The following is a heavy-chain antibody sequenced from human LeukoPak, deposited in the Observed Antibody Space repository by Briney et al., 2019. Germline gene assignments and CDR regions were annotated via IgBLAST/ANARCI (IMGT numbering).Heavy chain of an antibody. D-gene: IGHD2-15*01. CDR1: GYTFTSYY. V-gene: IGHV1-46*01. CDR2: INPSGGST. J-gene: IGHJ6*02. CDR3: ARAHYSGGYYYYYGMDV. Sequence: ASVKVSCKASGYTFTSYYMHWVRQAPGQGLEWMGVINPSGGSTNYAQNFQGRVTMTRDTSTSTVYMELSSLRSEDTAVYYCARAHYSGGYYYYYGMDVWGQGTTVTVSS.